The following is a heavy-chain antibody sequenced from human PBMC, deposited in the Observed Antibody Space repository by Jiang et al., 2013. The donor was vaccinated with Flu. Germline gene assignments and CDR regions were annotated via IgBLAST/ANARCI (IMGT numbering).Heavy chain of an antibody. J-gene: IGHJ4*02. Sequence: KSRVTISVDRSKNQFSLKLSSVTAADTAVYYCARGTTFFDYWGQGTLVTVSS. CDR3: ARGTTFFDY. D-gene: IGHD4-11*01. V-gene: IGHV4-30-2*01.